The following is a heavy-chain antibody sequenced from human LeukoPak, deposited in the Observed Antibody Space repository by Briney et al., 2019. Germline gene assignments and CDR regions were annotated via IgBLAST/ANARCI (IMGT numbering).Heavy chain of an antibody. J-gene: IGHJ4*02. D-gene: IGHD6-13*01. CDR1: GYSISSGYY. CDR2: IYHSGST. Sequence: PSETLSLTCTVSGYSISSGYYWGWIRQPPGKGLEWIGSIYHSGSTYYNPSLKSRVTISVDTSKNQFSLKLSSVTAADTAVYYCARRYTSSWYFDYWGQGTLVTVSS. V-gene: IGHV4-38-2*02. CDR3: ARRYTSSWYFDY.